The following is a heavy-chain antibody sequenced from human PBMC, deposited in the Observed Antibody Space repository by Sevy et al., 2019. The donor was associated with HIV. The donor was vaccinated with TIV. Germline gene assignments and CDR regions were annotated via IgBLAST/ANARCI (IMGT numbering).Heavy chain of an antibody. D-gene: IGHD6-13*01. J-gene: IGHJ5*02. V-gene: IGHV4-59*01. CDR3: ARDAHSSWYYYNPGRDWFDP. CDR2: IYYSGST. CDR1: GGSISSYY. Sequence: SETLSLTCTVSGGSISSYYWSWIRQPPGKGLGWIGYIYYSGSTNYNPSLKSRVTISVDTSKNQFSLKLSSLTAADTAVYYCARDAHSSWYYYNPGRDWFDPWGQGTLVTVSS.